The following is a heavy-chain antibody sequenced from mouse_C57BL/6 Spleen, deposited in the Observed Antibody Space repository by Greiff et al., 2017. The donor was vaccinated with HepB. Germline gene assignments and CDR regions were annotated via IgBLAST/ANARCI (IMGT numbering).Heavy chain of an antibody. J-gene: IGHJ2*01. CDR2: IDPETGGT. D-gene: IGHD3-2*02. CDR1: GYTFTDYE. CDR3: TRKLRHFDY. Sequence: QVQLQQSGAELVRPGASVTLSCKASGYTFTDYEMHWVKQTPVHGLEWIGAIDPETGGTAFNQKFKGKAILTADKSSSTAYMELRSLTSEDSAVYYCTRKLRHFDYWGQGTTLTVSS. V-gene: IGHV1-15*01.